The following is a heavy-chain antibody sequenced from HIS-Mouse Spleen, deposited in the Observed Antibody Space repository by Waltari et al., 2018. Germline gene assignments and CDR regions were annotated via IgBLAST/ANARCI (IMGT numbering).Heavy chain of an antibody. CDR3: AREIPYSSSWYDWYFDL. V-gene: IGHV4-39*07. CDR1: GGSISSSSYY. Sequence: QLQLQESGPGLVKPSETLSLTCTVSGGSISSSSYYWGWIRQPPGKGLEWIGSIYYSGSTYYHPSLKSRVTISVDTSKNQCSRKLSSVTAADTAVYYCAREIPYSSSWYDWYFDLWGRGTLVTVSS. J-gene: IGHJ2*01. CDR2: IYYSGST. D-gene: IGHD6-13*01.